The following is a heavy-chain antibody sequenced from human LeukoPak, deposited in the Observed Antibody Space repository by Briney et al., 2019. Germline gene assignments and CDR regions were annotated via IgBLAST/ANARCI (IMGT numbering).Heavy chain of an antibody. V-gene: IGHV3-23*01. J-gene: IGHJ4*02. CDR2: ISGRGDRT. Sequence: GGSLRLSCAASGLXFSSHAMNWVRQAPGKGLEWVSGISGRGDRTYFPDSVKGRFTISRDNSKNTLYLQMNSLRAEDTAVYYCAKGWSGSYYTLFDYWGQGTLVTVSS. CDR1: GLXFSSHA. CDR3: AKGWSGSYYTLFDY. D-gene: IGHD3-10*01.